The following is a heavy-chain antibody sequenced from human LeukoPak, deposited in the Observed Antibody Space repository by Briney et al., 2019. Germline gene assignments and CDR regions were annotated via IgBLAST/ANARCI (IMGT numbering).Heavy chain of an antibody. J-gene: IGHJ4*02. D-gene: IGHD6-19*01. V-gene: IGHV5-51*01. Sequence: GESLKISCKGSGYSFTSYWIGWVRQMPGKGLEWMGIIYPGDSDTRYSPSFQGQVTISADKSISTAYLQWSSLKASDTAVYYCARLTGGYSSGWSGGEYWGQGTLVTVSS. CDR1: GYSFTSYW. CDR3: ARLTGGYSSGWSGGEY. CDR2: IYPGDSDT.